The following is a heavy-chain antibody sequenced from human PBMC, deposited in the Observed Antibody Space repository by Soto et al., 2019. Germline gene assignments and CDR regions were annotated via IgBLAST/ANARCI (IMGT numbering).Heavy chain of an antibody. CDR1: VFTFSRYE. Sequence: SLRLSCSASVFTFSRYEMDWVRQAPGKGLEWVAYISSSGTILYADSVKGRFTISRDNADNSLYLQMNSLRAEDTAVYYCTKEKSVMYSGYDAFDIWGRGTMVTVSS. CDR3: TKEKSVMYSGYDAFDI. J-gene: IGHJ3*02. D-gene: IGHD5-12*01. CDR2: ISSSGTI. V-gene: IGHV3-48*03.